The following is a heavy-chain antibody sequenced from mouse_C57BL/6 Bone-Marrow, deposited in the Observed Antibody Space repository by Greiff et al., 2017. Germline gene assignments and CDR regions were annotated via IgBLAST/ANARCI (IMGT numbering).Heavy chain of an antibody. Sequence: EVQLQQSGPELVKPGASVKISCKASGYTFTDYYMNWVKQSHGKSLEWIGDINPNNGGTSYNQKFKGKATLTVDKSSSTAYMELRSLTSEDSAVYYCARWELRNYAMEYWGQGTSVTVSS. J-gene: IGHJ4*01. CDR1: GYTFTDYY. CDR3: ARWELRNYAMEY. V-gene: IGHV1-26*01. D-gene: IGHD3-2*02. CDR2: INPNNGGT.